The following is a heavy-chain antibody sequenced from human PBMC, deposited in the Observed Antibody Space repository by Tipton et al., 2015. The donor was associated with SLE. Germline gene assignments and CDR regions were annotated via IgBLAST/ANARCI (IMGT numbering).Heavy chain of an antibody. CDR2: IYYSGST. CDR1: GASISSYY. D-gene: IGHD1-1*01. CDR3: ASSPTENAFDI. J-gene: IGHJ3*02. Sequence: TLSLTCTVSGASISSYYWNWIRQPPGKGLEWIGYIYYSGSTNYNPSLKSRVTISVDTSKNQFSLKLSSVTAADTAVYYCASSPTENAFDIWGQGTMVTVSS. V-gene: IGHV4-59*01.